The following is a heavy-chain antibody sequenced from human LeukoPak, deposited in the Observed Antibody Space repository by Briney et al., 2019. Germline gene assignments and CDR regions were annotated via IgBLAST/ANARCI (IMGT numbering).Heavy chain of an antibody. V-gene: IGHV3-23*01. J-gene: IGHJ4*02. Sequence: GGSLRLSCAASGFTFSSYAMSWVRQAPGKGLEWVSAISGSGGSTYYTDSVKGRFTISRDNSKNTLYLQMNSLRAEDTAVYYCAKEGSYYDFWSGSDSWGQGTLVTVSS. CDR1: GFTFSSYA. CDR2: ISGSGGST. D-gene: IGHD3-3*01. CDR3: AKEGSYYDFWSGSDS.